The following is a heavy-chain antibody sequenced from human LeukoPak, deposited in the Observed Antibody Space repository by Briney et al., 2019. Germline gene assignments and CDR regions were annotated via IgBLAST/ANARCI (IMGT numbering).Heavy chain of an antibody. J-gene: IGHJ5*02. CDR3: ATFCSGGDCYSFAP. CDR2: IIGSGGNT. CDR1: GFTFNNYA. Sequence: PGGSLRLSCAASGFTFNNYAMTWVRQAPGKGLEWVSTIIGSGGNTDYADSVKGRFTISRDNSKDTLFLQMDSLRVEDTAVYYCATFCSGGDCYSFAPWGQGTLVTVSS. D-gene: IGHD2-15*01. V-gene: IGHV3-23*01.